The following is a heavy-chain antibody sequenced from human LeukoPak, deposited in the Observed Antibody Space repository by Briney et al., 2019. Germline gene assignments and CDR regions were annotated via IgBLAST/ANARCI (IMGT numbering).Heavy chain of an antibody. J-gene: IGHJ6*02. Sequence: PGGSLRLSCAASGFTFSSYAMSWVRQAPGKGLEWVSAISGSGGSTYYADSVKGRFTISRDNSKNTLYLQMNSLRAEDTAVYYCAKARGRDSSGYSYNYYYYGMDVWGQGTTVTVSS. D-gene: IGHD3-22*01. CDR2: ISGSGGST. CDR3: AKARGRDSSGYSYNYYYYGMDV. V-gene: IGHV3-23*01. CDR1: GFTFSSYA.